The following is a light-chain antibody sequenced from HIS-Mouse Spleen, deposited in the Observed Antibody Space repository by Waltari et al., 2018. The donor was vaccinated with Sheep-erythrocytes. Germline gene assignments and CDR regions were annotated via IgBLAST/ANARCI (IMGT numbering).Light chain of an antibody. V-gene: IGLV3-1*01. CDR2: QDS. Sequence: SYELTQPPSVSVSPGQTASITCSGDKLGDKSACWYQQKPGQSPVLVIYQDSKRSSGVPDRFSGSKSGNTASLTISGLQAEDEADYYCCSYAGSYTLVFGGGTKLTVL. J-gene: IGLJ2*01. CDR3: CSYAGSYTLV. CDR1: KLGDKS.